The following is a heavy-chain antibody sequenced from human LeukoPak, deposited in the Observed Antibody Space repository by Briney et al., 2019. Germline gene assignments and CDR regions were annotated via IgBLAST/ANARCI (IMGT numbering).Heavy chain of an antibody. J-gene: IGHJ4*02. V-gene: IGHV3-23*01. D-gene: IGHD1-26*01. CDR3: AKATSYSGSYYDY. Sequence: PGGSLGLSCAASGFTFSSYAMSWVRQAPGKGLEWVSAISGSGVNTYYADSVKGRFTISRDNSKNTLYLQMNSLRAEDTAVYYCAKATSYSGSYYDYWGQGTLVTVYS. CDR2: ISGSGVNT. CDR1: GFTFSSYA.